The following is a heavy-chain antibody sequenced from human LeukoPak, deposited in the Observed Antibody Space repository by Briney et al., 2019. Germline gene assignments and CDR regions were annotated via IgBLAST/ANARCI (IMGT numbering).Heavy chain of an antibody. J-gene: IGHJ4*02. D-gene: IGHD6-19*01. CDR3: ATLTVASSFDY. Sequence: GGSLRLSCAASGFAFSVYEMYWVRQAPGKGLEWVAYISSSGGTRYYADSVKGRFTISRDNAKNSLYLQMNSLRAEDTAVYYCATLTVASSFDYWGQGTLVTVSS. CDR1: GFAFSVYE. V-gene: IGHV3-48*03. CDR2: ISSSGGTR.